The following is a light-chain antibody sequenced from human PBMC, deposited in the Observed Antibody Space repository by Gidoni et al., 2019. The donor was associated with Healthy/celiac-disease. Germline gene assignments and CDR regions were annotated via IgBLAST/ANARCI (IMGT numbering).Light chain of an antibody. CDR1: QSVSSY. Sequence: EIVLTQSPATLSLSPGERATLSCRASQSVSSYLAWYQQKPGQAPRLLIYDASNRATGIPARFSGSESGTDFTLTISSLEPEDFAVYYCQQRSNWPPLLTFXGXTKVEIK. J-gene: IGKJ4*01. V-gene: IGKV3-11*01. CDR3: QQRSNWPPLLT. CDR2: DAS.